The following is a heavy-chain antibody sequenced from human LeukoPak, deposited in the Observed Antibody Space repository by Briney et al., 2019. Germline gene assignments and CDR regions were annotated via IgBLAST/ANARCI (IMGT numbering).Heavy chain of an antibody. D-gene: IGHD6-6*01. J-gene: IGHJ6*03. V-gene: IGHV3-53*01. Sequence: GGSLRLSCAASGFTFSIYAMSWVRQAPGKGLEWVSIIYSGGSTFYADSVKGRFTISRDNSKNTLYLQMNSLRAEDTAVYFCARDWGVEARPGYMDVWGKGTTVTVSS. CDR3: ARDWGVEARPGYMDV. CDR1: GFTFSIYA. CDR2: IYSGGST.